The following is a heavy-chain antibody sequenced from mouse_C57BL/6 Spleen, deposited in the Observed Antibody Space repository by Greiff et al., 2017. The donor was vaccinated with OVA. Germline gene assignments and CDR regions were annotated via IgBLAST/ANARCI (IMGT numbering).Heavy chain of an antibody. CDR1: GYTFTSYW. J-gene: IGHJ2*01. CDR2: IDPSDSYT. V-gene: IGHV1-69*01. Sequence: VQLQQPGAELVMPGASVKLSCKASGYTFTSYWMHWVKQRPGQGLEWIGEIDPSDSYTNYNQKFKGKSTLTVDKSSSTAYMQLSSLTSEDSAVYYCARMRELFFDYWGQGTTLTVSS. CDR3: ARMRELFFDY.